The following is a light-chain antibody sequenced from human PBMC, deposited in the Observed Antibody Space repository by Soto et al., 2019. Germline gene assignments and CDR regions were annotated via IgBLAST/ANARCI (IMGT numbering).Light chain of an antibody. J-gene: IGKJ5*01. CDR1: QSVIHNH. CDR3: QHYHGWPIT. V-gene: IGKV3-20*01. Sequence: ETVFTQSPGTLSLSPGERATLSCRASQSVIHNHLAWHQQKPGQTPRLLVYGASSRATGIPDRFSGSGSGTEFTLTISRLEPEDFAVYYCQHYHGWPITFGQGTRLEIK. CDR2: GAS.